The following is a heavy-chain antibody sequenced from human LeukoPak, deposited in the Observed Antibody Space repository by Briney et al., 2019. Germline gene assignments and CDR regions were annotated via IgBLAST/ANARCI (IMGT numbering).Heavy chain of an antibody. V-gene: IGHV3-48*03. CDR3: ARERESVTLPGGYFDY. CDR2: ISSSGRTI. CDR1: GFTFSSYE. J-gene: IGHJ4*02. D-gene: IGHD4-17*01. Sequence: EGSLTLSCAASGFTFSSYELNWVRQPPGKGLEWVSYISSSGRTIHYADSAKGRFTIPRENAKNSLYLQMNSLRAEDTAVYYCARERESVTLPGGYFDYWGQGTLVTVSS.